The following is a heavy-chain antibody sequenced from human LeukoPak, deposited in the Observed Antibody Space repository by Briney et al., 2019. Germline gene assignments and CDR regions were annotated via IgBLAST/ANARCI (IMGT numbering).Heavy chain of an antibody. CDR3: ARDRSGGYCSSTSCYAHYYYGMDV. J-gene: IGHJ6*02. CDR2: ISYEGSNK. CDR1: GFTFSSYA. D-gene: IGHD2-2*01. V-gene: IGHV3-30-3*01. Sequence: GSLRLSCAASGFTFSSYAMHWVRQAPGKGLDWVAVISYEGSNKYYADSVKGRFTISRDNSKNTLYLQMNSLRAEDTALYYCARDRSGGYCSSTSCYAHYYYGMDVWGQGTTVTVSS.